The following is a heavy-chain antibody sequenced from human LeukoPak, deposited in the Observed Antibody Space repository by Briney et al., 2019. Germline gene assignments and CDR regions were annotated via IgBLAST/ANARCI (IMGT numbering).Heavy chain of an antibody. J-gene: IGHJ5*02. CDR3: AKAGGEYWLYNDNWFDP. Sequence: GRSLRLSCAASGSTIADYAMHWVRQVPGTGLEWVSGITWNSGSIGYADSVKGRFTISRDNAKNSLYLQMNSLRAEDTALYYCAKAGGEYWLYNDNWFDPWGQGTLVTVSS. D-gene: IGHD3-16*01. CDR1: GSTIADYA. V-gene: IGHV3-9*01. CDR2: ITWNSGSI.